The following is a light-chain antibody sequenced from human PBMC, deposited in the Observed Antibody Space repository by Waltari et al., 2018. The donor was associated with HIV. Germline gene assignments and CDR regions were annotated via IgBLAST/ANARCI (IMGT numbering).Light chain of an antibody. CDR1: SGHTRYA. J-gene: IGLJ3*02. CDR3: QTWGSGIQV. Sequence: QVVLTQSPSASASLGASVNLACTLNSGHTRYAIAWHQQRPEKGPRYLMTVDNDGSHNKGDGIPDRFSGSSSGAERYLTISSLQSEDEADYYCQTWGSGIQVFGGGTKLTVL. V-gene: IGLV4-69*01. CDR2: VDNDGSH.